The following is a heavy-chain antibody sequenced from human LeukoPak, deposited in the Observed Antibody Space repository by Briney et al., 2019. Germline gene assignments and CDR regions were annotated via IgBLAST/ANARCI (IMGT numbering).Heavy chain of an antibody. J-gene: IGHJ5*02. D-gene: IGHD1-20*01. V-gene: IGHV3-30*18. Sequence: GGSLRLSCAASGFTFSSYAMSWVRQAPGKGLEWVAVISYDGSNKYYADSVKGRFTISRDNSKNTLYLQMNSLRGEDRAVYYCAKDEDESITGGNWFDPWGQGTLVTVSS. CDR2: ISYDGSNK. CDR1: GFTFSSYA. CDR3: AKDEDESITGGNWFDP.